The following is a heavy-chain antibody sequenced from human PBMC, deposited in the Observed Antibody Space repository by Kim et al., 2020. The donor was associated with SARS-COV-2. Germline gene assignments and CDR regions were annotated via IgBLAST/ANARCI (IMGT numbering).Heavy chain of an antibody. J-gene: IGHJ3*02. CDR1: GGSISSSSYY. Sequence: SETLSLTCTVSGGSISSSSYYWGWIRQPPGKGLEWIGSIYYSGSTYYNPSLKSRVTISVDTSKNQFSLKLSSVTAADTAGYYCARHTMIVVVDPLARAFDIWGQGTMVTVSS. CDR2: IYYSGST. CDR3: ARHTMIVVVDPLARAFDI. D-gene: IGHD3-22*01. V-gene: IGHV4-39*01.